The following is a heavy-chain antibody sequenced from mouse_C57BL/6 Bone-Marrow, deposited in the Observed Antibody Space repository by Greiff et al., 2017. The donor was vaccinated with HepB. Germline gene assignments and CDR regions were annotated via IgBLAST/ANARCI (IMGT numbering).Heavy chain of an antibody. CDR1: GFTFSSYA. V-gene: IGHV5-4*01. CDR2: ISDGGSYT. Sequence: EVKLVESGGGLVKPGGSLKLSCAASGFTFSSYAMSWVRQTPEKRLEWVATISDGGSYTYYPANVKGRFTISRDNAKNNLYLQMSHLKSEDTAMYYCAREGRTFDYWGQGTTLTVSS. J-gene: IGHJ2*01. CDR3: AREGRTFDY.